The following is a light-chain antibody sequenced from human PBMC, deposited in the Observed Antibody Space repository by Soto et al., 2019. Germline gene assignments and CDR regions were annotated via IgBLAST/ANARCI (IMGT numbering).Light chain of an antibody. CDR3: QQYNSYPWT. V-gene: IGKV1-5*01. CDR1: QSISSW. J-gene: IGKJ1*01. Sequence: DIQMTQSPSTLSASVGDRVTITCRASQSISSWLAWYQQKPGKAPKLLNYDASSLESGVPSRFSGSGSGTEFTLTISSLQPDDFATYYCQQYNSYPWTFGQGTKAEIK. CDR2: DAS.